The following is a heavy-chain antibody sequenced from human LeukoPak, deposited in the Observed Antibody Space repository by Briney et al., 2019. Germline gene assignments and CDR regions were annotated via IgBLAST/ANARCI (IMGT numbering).Heavy chain of an antibody. CDR3: ARHGPVRDGRAPDY. J-gene: IGHJ4*02. Sequence: GESLKISCKGSGYSFTSYWIGWVRQLLGKGLAGMGIIYPSDSDTRYSPSFQGQVTISAKQSISTAYLQWSSLKATDTAMYYCARHGPVRDGRAPDYWGQGTLVTVSS. CDR1: GYSFTSYW. D-gene: IGHD5-24*01. V-gene: IGHV5-51*01. CDR2: IYPSDSDT.